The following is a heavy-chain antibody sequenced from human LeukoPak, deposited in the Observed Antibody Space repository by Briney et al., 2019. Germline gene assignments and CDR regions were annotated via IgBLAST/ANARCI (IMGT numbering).Heavy chain of an antibody. CDR3: AKSGATVTAGGTSNIYYFDY. Sequence: GRSLRLSCAEAGFTFSSYGMHWVRQAPGKGLEWVAVIWYDGSNKYYADSVKGRFTISRDNSKNTLYLQMNSLRAEDTAVYYCAKSGATVTAGGTSNIYYFDYWGQGTLVTVSS. J-gene: IGHJ4*02. CDR2: IWYDGSNK. CDR1: GFTFSSYG. V-gene: IGHV3-33*06. D-gene: IGHD4-17*01.